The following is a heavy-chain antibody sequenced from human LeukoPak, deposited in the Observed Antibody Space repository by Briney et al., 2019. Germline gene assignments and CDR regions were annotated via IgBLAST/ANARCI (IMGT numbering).Heavy chain of an antibody. D-gene: IGHD5-12*01. CDR3: AKNGAYSGYDYIDY. J-gene: IGHJ4*02. Sequence: GGSLRLSCAASGFTVSSNYMSWVRQAPGKGLEWVSVIYGGGSTDYADSVKGRFTVSRDNSRNTLYLQINSLRAEDTAVYYCAKNGAYSGYDYIDYWGQGTLVTVSS. V-gene: IGHV3-53*01. CDR2: IYGGGST. CDR1: GFTVSSNY.